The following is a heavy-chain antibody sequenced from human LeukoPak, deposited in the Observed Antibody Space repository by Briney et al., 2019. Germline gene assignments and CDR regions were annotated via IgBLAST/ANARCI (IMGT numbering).Heavy chain of an antibody. Sequence: SETLSLTCAVSTDSFCSHYWSWLRQPPGKGLEWIGYISYIGSTNYNPSLKSRVTISIDTSKNQFSLKLSSVTAADTAVYFCARDLITVTKGFDIWGQGTMVSGSS. V-gene: IGHV4-59*11. CDR3: ARDLITVTKGFDI. D-gene: IGHD4-17*01. CDR1: TDSFCSHY. CDR2: ISYIGST. J-gene: IGHJ3*02.